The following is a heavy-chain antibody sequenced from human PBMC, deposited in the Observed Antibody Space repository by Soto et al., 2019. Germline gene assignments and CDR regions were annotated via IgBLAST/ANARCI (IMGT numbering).Heavy chain of an antibody. J-gene: IGHJ5*02. D-gene: IGHD1-20*01. CDR3: ARAPYNWIPLPNNWFDP. CDR1: GGTFSSYA. Sequence: QVQLVQSGAEVKKPGSSVKVSCKASGGTFSSYAISWVRQAPGQGLEWMGGIIPIFGTANYAQKFQGRVTITADKSTSTAYMELSSLRSEDTAVYYCARAPYNWIPLPNNWFDPWGQGTLVTVSS. CDR2: IIPIFGTA. V-gene: IGHV1-69*06.